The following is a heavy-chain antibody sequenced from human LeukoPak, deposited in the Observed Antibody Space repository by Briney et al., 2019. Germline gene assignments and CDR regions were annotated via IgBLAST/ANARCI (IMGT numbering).Heavy chain of an antibody. CDR3: AKGGVISAFDI. J-gene: IGHJ3*02. CDR2: INIDGSTT. CDR1: GFTFSTYW. V-gene: IGHV3-74*01. D-gene: IGHD3-10*01. Sequence: PGGSLRLSCVASGFTFSTYWMHWVRQAPGKGLVWVSRINIDGSTTIYADSVKGRFTISRDNAKNTLYLQMNSLRAEDTAVYYCAKGGVISAFDIWGQGTMVTVSS.